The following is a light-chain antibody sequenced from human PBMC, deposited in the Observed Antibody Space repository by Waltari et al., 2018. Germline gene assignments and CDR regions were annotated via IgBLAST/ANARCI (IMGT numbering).Light chain of an antibody. J-gene: IGKJ1*01. Sequence: VVVTQSPLSLAVTLGQSASISCRSSQSLVHSDGDTYLHWFKQRPGQSPRRLIYKVSNRDSVVPDRFSGSGSDTEFTLKISRVEAEDVGVYFCMQGTHWPPWTFGQGTKVEIK. CDR2: KVS. CDR3: MQGTHWPPWT. CDR1: QSLVHSDGDTY. V-gene: IGKV2-30*02.